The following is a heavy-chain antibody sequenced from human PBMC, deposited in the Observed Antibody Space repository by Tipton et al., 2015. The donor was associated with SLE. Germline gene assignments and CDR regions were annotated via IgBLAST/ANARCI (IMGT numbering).Heavy chain of an antibody. D-gene: IGHD4-17*01. CDR3: VRGPFSVTTWYFDY. Sequence: SLRLSCAASGFTFSNYWMHWVRQVPGKGLVWVSRINSDENSTSYADSVKGRFTISRDNAKNTLYLQMNSLRVEDTAVYSCVRGPFSVTTWYFDYWGQGTLVTVSS. CDR2: INSDENST. J-gene: IGHJ4*02. V-gene: IGHV3-74*01. CDR1: GFTFSNYW.